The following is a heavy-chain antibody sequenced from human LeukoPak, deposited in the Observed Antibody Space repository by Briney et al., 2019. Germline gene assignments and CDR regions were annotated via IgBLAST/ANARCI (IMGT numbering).Heavy chain of an antibody. Sequence: GGSLRLSCAASGFMFSSNWMSWVRLAPGKGLEWVANIKEDGTETYYVDSVKGRFTISRDNAKNSLYLQMNSLRVEDTAVYYCAKDRVASTWPKDAFDIWGQGTMVTVSS. V-gene: IGHV3-7*03. J-gene: IGHJ3*02. CDR3: AKDRVASTWPKDAFDI. CDR2: IKEDGTET. D-gene: IGHD6-13*01. CDR1: GFMFSSNW.